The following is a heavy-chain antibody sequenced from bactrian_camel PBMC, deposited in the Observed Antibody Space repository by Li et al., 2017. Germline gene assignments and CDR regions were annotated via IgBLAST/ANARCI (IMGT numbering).Heavy chain of an antibody. V-gene: IGHV3S64*01. CDR1: GFTFDDAD. J-gene: IGHJ4*01. D-gene: IGHD2*01. CDR2: IDSDIRT. Sequence: ESGGGLVQPGGSLRLSCAASGFTFDDADIIWFRQAPGKEREVVANIDSDIRTQYADSVKGRFTISFDNATNTVYLQMNSLKPEDTAVYYCVSLVGRPLVHQGTQVTVS.